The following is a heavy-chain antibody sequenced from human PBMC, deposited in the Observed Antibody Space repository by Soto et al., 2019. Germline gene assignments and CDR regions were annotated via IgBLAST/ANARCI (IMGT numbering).Heavy chain of an antibody. CDR2: IYYSGST. D-gene: IGHD3-10*01. Sequence: PSETLSLTCTVSGGSISSGDYYWSWIRQPPGKGLEWIGYIYYSGSTYYNPSLKSRVTISVDTSKNQFSLKLSSVTAADTAVYYCARVRGSGSYRLDYWGQGTLVTVS. J-gene: IGHJ4*02. V-gene: IGHV4-30-4*01. CDR3: ARVRGSGSYRLDY. CDR1: GGSISSGDYY.